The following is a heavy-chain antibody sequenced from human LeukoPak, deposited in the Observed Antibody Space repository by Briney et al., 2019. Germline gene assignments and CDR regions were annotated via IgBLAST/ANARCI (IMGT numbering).Heavy chain of an antibody. V-gene: IGHV3-11*01. CDR3: ARDSGYCSSTGCYVHYFDY. J-gene: IGHJ4*02. D-gene: IGHD2-2*01. Sequence: PGGSLRLSCAASGFTFSDYYMSWIRQAPGKGLEWVSYISSSGSTIYYADSVKGRFTISRDNAKNSLYLQMNSLRAEDTAVYYYARDSGYCSSTGCYVHYFDYWGQGTLVTVSS. CDR2: ISSSGSTI. CDR1: GFTFSDYY.